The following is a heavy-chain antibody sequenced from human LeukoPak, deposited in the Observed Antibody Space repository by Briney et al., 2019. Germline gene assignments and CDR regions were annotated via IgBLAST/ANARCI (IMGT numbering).Heavy chain of an antibody. J-gene: IGHJ4*02. V-gene: IGHV3-48*01. Sequence: SGGSLRLSCAASGFTFSTYSMNWVRQAPGKGLEWVSYISSSSRIIYYADSVKGRFTISRDNAKNSLYLQMNSLRAEDTAVYYCAREEDRDHDFWSGYSALGYWGQGTLVTVSS. CDR1: GFTFSTYS. D-gene: IGHD3-3*01. CDR3: AREEDRDHDFWSGYSALGY. CDR2: ISSSSRII.